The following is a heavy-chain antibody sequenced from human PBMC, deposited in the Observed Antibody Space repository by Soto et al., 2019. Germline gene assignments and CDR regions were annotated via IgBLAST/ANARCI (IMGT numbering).Heavy chain of an antibody. V-gene: IGHV4-30-4*01. CDR2: IYHSGNT. CDR3: ARDPVTGWTYTGMDV. J-gene: IGHJ6*02. CDR1: GGSISSDDYY. D-gene: IGHD7-27*01. Sequence: LSLTCTVSGGSISSDDYYWSWIRQPPGKGLEWIGYIYHSGNTYYNPSLKSRITISVDTSKNEFSLKLTSLTAADTAVYYCARDPVTGWTYTGMDVWGQGTTVTVSS.